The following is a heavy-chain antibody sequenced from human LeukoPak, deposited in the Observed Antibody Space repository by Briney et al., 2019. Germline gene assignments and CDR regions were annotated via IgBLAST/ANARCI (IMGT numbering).Heavy chain of an antibody. CDR3: ARLRYYDSSGPFDY. CDR1: GGSISSSNYY. D-gene: IGHD3-22*01. CDR2: IYHNGGT. V-gene: IGHV4-39*01. Sequence: SETLSLTCTVSGGSISSSNYYWAWIRQPPGRGLEWIGSIYHNGGTYYNPSLKSRVTISVDTSKNQFSLKLSSVTAADTAVYYCARLRYYDSSGPFDYWGQGTLVTVSS. J-gene: IGHJ4*02.